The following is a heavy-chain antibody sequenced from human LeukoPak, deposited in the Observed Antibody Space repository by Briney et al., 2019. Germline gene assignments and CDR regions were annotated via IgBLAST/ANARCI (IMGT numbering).Heavy chain of an antibody. CDR3: ARGSKPYYFDY. CDR2: IYYSGST. V-gene: IGHV4-59*01. CDR1: GGSISSYY. Sequence: TSETLSLTCTVSGGSISSYYWSWIGQPPGKGLEWIGYIYYSGSTNYNPSLKSRVTISVDTSKNQFSLKLSSVTAADTAVYYCARGSKPYYFDYWGQGTLVTVSS. J-gene: IGHJ4*02.